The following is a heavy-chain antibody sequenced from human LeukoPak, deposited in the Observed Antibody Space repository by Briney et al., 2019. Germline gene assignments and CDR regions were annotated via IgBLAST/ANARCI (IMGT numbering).Heavy chain of an antibody. CDR3: ARGIAVAGHYYYMDV. CDR2: ISSNSGYK. CDR1: GFTFSRYT. J-gene: IGHJ6*03. V-gene: IGHV3-21*01. Sequence: NPGGSLRLSCAASGFTFSRYTINWVRQAPGKGLEWVSSISSNSGYKKYADSLKGRFTIPRDNAKNSLYLQMNSLRAEDTAVYYCARGIAVAGHYYYMDVWGKGTTVTVSS. D-gene: IGHD6-19*01.